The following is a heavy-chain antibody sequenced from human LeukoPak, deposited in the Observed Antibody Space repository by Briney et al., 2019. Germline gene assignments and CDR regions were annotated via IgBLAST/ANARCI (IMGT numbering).Heavy chain of an antibody. D-gene: IGHD3-16*01. CDR2: INPSGGST. Sequence: ASVKVSCKASGYTFTSYSMHWVRQAPAQGLEWMGIINPSGGSTSYAQKFQDRVTMTRDTSTSTAYMELSSLRSEDKDVYYCARDPNVGHFDYWGQGTLVTVSS. J-gene: IGHJ4*02. CDR3: ARDPNVGHFDY. V-gene: IGHV1-46*01. CDR1: GYTFTSYS.